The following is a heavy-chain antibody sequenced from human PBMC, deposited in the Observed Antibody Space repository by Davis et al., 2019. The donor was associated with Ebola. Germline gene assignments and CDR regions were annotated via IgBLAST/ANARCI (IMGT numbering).Heavy chain of an antibody. V-gene: IGHV1-18*01. D-gene: IGHD3-22*01. CDR2: ISFNNGNT. CDR3: AVDSSGFYESGFYYYGLDV. Sequence: ASVKVSCKTSGYTYTTYGISWVRQAPGQGLEWKGWISFNNGNTNYVQKLQGRVTMTTDTSTSTAYMELRSLRSDDTAVYYCAVDSSGFYESGFYYYGLDVWGKGTTVTVSS. CDR1: GYTYTTYG. J-gene: IGHJ6*04.